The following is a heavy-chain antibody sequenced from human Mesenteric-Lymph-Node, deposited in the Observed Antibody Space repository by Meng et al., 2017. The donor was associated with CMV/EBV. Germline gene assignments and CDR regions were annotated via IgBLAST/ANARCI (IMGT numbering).Heavy chain of an antibody. CDR3: GRGPSGGDYYRYGMDV. D-gene: IGHD1-26*01. CDR1: GFTFSDHY. CDR2: TRNKANSYTT. Sequence: GESLKISCAASGFTFSDHYMDWVRQAPGKGLEWVGRTRNKANSYTTEYAASVKGRFTIARDQSENSLYLQMNSLKIEDTAVYYCGRGPSGGDYYRYGMDVWGQGTTVTVSS. V-gene: IGHV3-72*01. J-gene: IGHJ6*02.